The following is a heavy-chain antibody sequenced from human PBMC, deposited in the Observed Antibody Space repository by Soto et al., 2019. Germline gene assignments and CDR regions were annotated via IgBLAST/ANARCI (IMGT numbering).Heavy chain of an antibody. CDR2: ISVGGDIT. J-gene: IGHJ5*02. CDR1: GLTFSSYS. Sequence: PGGSLRLSCTASGLTFSSYSLSWVRQAPGWGLEWVSSISVGGDITHYADSVKGRFTISRDNSKNTLYLQMNSLRHEDTAVYYCAKCGPHAAPPLETDWFDPWGQGTRVTVSS. V-gene: IGHV3-23*01. D-gene: IGHD6-13*01. CDR3: AKCGPHAAPPLETDWFDP.